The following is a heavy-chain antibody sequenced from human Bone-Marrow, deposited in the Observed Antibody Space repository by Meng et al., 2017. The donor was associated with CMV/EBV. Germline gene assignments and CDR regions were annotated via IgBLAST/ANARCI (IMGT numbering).Heavy chain of an antibody. CDR1: GGSISSSNW. CDR3: VRDEQQLVRGFDY. J-gene: IGHJ4*02. CDR2: IYHSGST. D-gene: IGHD6-13*01. Sequence: AVSGGSISSSNWWSWVRQPAGKGLEGIGEIYHSGSTNYNPSLKSRVTISVDKSKNQFSLKLSSVTAADTAVYYCVRDEQQLVRGFDYWGQGTLVTVSS. V-gene: IGHV4-4*02.